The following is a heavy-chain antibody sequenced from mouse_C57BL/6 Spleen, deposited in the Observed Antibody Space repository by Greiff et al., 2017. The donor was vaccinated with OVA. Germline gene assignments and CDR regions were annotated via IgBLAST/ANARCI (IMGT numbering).Heavy chain of an antibody. V-gene: IGHV1-53*01. Sequence: QVHVKQPGTELVKPGASVKLSCKASGYTFTSYWMHWVKQRPGQGLEWIGNINPSNGGTNYNEKFKSKATLTVDKSSSTAYMQLSSLTSEDSAVYYCAIYSNYFSYAMDYWGQGTSVTVSS. CDR2: INPSNGGT. CDR1: GYTFTSYW. J-gene: IGHJ4*01. CDR3: AIYSNYFSYAMDY. D-gene: IGHD2-5*01.